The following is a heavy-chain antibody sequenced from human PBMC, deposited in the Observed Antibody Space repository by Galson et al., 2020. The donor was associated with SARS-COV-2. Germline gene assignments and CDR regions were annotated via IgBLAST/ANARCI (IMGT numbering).Heavy chain of an antibody. CDR2: IKSKTDGGTT. Sequence: GESLKISCAASGFTFSNAWMSWVRQAPGKGLEWVGRIKSKTDGGTTDYAAPVKGRFTISRDDSKNTLYLQMNSLKTEDTAVYYCTAAFTIFGVVMDFDYWGQGTLVTVSS. CDR1: GFTFSNAW. CDR3: TAAFTIFGVVMDFDY. J-gene: IGHJ4*02. V-gene: IGHV3-15*01. D-gene: IGHD3-3*01.